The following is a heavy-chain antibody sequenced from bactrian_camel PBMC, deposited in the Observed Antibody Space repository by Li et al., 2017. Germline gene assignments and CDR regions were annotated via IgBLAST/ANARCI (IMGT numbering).Heavy chain of an antibody. V-gene: IGHV3S53*01. CDR3: ATSGNYH. CDR2: VDSDGAT. CDR1: GYTHVYTKYT. D-gene: IGHD2*01. Sequence: HVQLVESGGGSVETGGSLRLSCTASGYTHVYTKYTLAWFRQAPGKQREGVAAVDSDGATSVADAVKDRFTVSQDNAKNTLYLQMNSLKPEDTAVYYCATSGNYHWGQGTQVTVS. J-gene: IGHJ4*01.